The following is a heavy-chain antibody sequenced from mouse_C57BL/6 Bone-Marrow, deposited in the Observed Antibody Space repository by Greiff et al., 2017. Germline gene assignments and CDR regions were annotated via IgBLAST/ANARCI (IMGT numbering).Heavy chain of an antibody. CDR3: ARSGPLGRSFDY. D-gene: IGHD4-1*01. J-gene: IGHJ2*01. Sequence: VQLQQPGAELVKPGASVKMSCKASGYTFTSYWLTWVKQRPGQGLEWIGDIYPTSGRTNYNEKFKSKAILTVDTSSNTAYMQLSSLTSEDSAVFYCARSGPLGRSFDYWSQGTTLTVSS. CDR2: IYPTSGRT. CDR1: GYTFTSYW. V-gene: IGHV1-55*01.